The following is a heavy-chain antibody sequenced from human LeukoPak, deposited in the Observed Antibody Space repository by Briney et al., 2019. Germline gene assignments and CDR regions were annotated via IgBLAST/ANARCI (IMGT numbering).Heavy chain of an antibody. CDR1: GGSFSGYY. J-gene: IGHJ4*02. D-gene: IGHD3-16*02. CDR2: IYYSGST. Sequence: KPSETLSLTCAVYGGSFSGYYWSWIRQPPGKGLEWIGYIYYSGSTNYNPSLKSRVTISVDTSKNQFSLKLSSVTAADTAVYYCARVASGDYVWGSYRYTGNKYYFDYWGQGTLVTVSS. CDR3: ARVASGDYVWGSYRYTGNKYYFDY. V-gene: IGHV4-59*01.